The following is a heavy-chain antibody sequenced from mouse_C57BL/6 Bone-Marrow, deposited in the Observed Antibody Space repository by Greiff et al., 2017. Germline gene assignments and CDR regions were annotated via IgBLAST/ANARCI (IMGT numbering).Heavy chain of an antibody. J-gene: IGHJ3*01. Sequence: EVHLVESGGGLVKPGGSLKLSCAASGFTFSSYAMSWVRQTPEKRLEWVATISDGGSYTYYPDNVKGRFTISRDNAKNNLYLQMSHLKSEDTARYYCAGGSGAYWGQGTLVTVSA. CDR1: GFTFSSYA. D-gene: IGHD1-1*01. V-gene: IGHV5-4*01. CDR2: ISDGGSYT. CDR3: AGGSGAY.